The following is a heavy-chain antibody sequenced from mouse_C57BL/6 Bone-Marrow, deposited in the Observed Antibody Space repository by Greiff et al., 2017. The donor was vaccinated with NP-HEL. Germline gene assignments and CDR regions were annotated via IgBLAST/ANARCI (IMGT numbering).Heavy chain of an antibody. V-gene: IGHV1-76*01. CDR3: ARDKNWYAMDY. CDR1: GYTFTDYY. D-gene: IGHD4-1*01. CDR2: IYPGSGNT. Sequence: VMLVESGAELVRPGASVKLSCKASGYTFTDYYINWVKQRPGQGLEWIARIYPGSGNTYYNEKFKGKATLTAEKSSSTAYMQLSSLTSEDSAVYFCARDKNWYAMDYWGQGTSVTVSS. J-gene: IGHJ4*01.